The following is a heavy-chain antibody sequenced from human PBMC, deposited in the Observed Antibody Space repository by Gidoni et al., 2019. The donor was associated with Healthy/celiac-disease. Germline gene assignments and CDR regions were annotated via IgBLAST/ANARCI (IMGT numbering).Heavy chain of an antibody. CDR1: GGTFSSYA. Sequence: QVQLVQSGAEVKKPGSSVKVSCKASGGTFSSYAISWVRQAPGQGLEWMGGIIPILGTANYAQKFQGRVTITADESTSTAYMELSSLRSEDTAVYYCATGYYYDSSGYGYYYYGMDVWGQGTTVTVSS. V-gene: IGHV1-69*12. J-gene: IGHJ6*02. D-gene: IGHD3-22*01. CDR2: IIPILGTA. CDR3: ATGYYYDSSGYGYYYYGMDV.